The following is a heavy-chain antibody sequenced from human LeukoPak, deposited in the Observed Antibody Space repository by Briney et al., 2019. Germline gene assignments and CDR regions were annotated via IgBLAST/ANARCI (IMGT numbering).Heavy chain of an antibody. J-gene: IGHJ4*02. CDR2: IYYSGST. CDR1: GGSFSGYY. D-gene: IGHD3-3*01. Sequence: SETLSLTCAVYGGSFSGYYWSWIRQHPGKGLEWIGYIYYSGSTYYNPSLKSRVTISVDTSKNQFSLKLSSVTAADTAVYYCAREGHYDFWSGYYFDYWGQGTLVTVSS. V-gene: IGHV4-31*11. CDR3: AREGHYDFWSGYYFDY.